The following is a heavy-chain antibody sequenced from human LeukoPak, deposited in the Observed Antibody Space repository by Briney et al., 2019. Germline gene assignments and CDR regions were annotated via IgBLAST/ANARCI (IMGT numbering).Heavy chain of an antibody. Sequence: RASVKVSCKASGGTFSNYAISWVRQAPGQGPEWMGGILPIFGTANYAQKFQGRVTITADESTSTAYMVLSSLRSEDTAVYYCARVEYYDSGSSYYYYGMDVWGQGTTVTVSS. V-gene: IGHV1-69*13. CDR1: GGTFSNYA. J-gene: IGHJ6*02. D-gene: IGHD3-10*01. CDR3: ARVEYYDSGSSYYYYGMDV. CDR2: ILPIFGTA.